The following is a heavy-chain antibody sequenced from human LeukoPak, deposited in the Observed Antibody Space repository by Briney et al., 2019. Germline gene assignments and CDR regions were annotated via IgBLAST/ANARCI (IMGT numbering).Heavy chain of an antibody. CDR1: GFSFDDYG. CDR3: ARDVGFTGQNYHYYMNV. CDR2: INFNSAST. D-gene: IGHD3-10*01. V-gene: IGHV3-20*04. Sequence: GGSLRLSCVGSGFSFDDYGMNWVRQAPGKGLEWVSGINFNSASTVYAEPVRGRFTISRDNAKNSLYLQMTSLRVEDTALYYCARDVGFTGQNYHYYMNVWGEGTTVIVSS. J-gene: IGHJ6*03.